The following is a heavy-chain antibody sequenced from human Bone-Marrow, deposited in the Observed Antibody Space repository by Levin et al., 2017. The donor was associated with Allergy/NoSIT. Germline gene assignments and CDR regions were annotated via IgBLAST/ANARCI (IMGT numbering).Heavy chain of an antibody. Sequence: GGSLRLSCSASGLTFSASTIHWVRQASGKGLEWVCRIKTKTYNYATAYSASVKGRFTISRDDSRDTAYLQMNSRKVDDTAVYYCAWFGEGDDYFDYWGQGTLVTVSS. CDR3: AWFGEGDDYFDY. CDR1: GLTFSAST. CDR2: IKTKTYNYAT. V-gene: IGHV3-73*01. D-gene: IGHD3-10*01. J-gene: IGHJ4*02.